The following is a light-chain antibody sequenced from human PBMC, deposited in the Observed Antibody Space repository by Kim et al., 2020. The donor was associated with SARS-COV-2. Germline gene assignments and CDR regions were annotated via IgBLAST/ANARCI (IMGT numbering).Light chain of an antibody. CDR2: DAS. CDR1: QRIDTG. CDR3: QQRNSWPPAVT. Sequence: PGERATGSCRASQRIDTGLAWYQQRPGQAPRRLVYDASKRATGVPDRFRGSGSGTDFTLTISSLEPEDFSTYYCQQRNSWPPAVTFGGGTKVDIK. J-gene: IGKJ4*01. V-gene: IGKV3-11*01.